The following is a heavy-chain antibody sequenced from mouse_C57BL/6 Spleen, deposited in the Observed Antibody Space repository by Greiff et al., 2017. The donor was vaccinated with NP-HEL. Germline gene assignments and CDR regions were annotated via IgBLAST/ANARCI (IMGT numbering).Heavy chain of an antibody. V-gene: IGHV1-22*01. J-gene: IGHJ3*01. D-gene: IGHD2-2*01. CDR2: INPNNGGT. Sequence: EVQLQQSGPELVKPGASVKMSCKASGYTFTDYNMHWVKQSHGKSLEWIGYINPNNGGTSYNQKFKGKATLTVNKSSSTAYMELRSLTSEDSAVFYCARKGLYYCYDVWFAYWGQGTLVTVSA. CDR3: ARKGLYYCYDVWFAY. CDR1: GYTFTDYN.